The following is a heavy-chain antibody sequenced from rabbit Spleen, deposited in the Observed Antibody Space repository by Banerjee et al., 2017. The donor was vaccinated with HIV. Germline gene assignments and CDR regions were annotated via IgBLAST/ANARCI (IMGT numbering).Heavy chain of an antibody. CDR2: IDSGSSGFT. D-gene: IGHD1-1*01. CDR1: GVSFSSSSY. J-gene: IGHJ4*01. V-gene: IGHV1S40*01. CDR3: ARPISGTYML. Sequence: QSLEESGGDLVKPGASLTLTCTASGVSFSSSSYLCWVRQAPGKGLEWIACIDSGSSGFTYFATWAKGRFTCSKTSSTTVTLQMTRLTAADTATYFCARPISGTYMLWGPGTLVTVS.